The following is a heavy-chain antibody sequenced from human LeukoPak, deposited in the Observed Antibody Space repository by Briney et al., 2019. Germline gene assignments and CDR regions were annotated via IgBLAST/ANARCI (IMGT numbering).Heavy chain of an antibody. V-gene: IGHV3-7*05. J-gene: IGHJ4*02. CDR1: GFTFSNYY. D-gene: IGHD3-9*01. CDR3: AKAEGYDILTGLDY. Sequence: GGSLRLSCAASGFTFSNYYMSWVRQAPGKGLEWVANIRQDASAVFYVDSLKGRFTVSRDNTKNSLYLQMNSLRTEDTAVYYCAKAEGYDILTGLDYWGQGTLVTVSS. CDR2: IRQDASAV.